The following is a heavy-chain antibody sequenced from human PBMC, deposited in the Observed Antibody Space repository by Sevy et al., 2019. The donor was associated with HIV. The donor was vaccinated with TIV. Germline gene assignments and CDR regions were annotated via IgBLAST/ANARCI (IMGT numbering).Heavy chain of an antibody. D-gene: IGHD6-13*01. Sequence: GGSLRLTCAASGFTFSSYAMSWVRQAPGKGLEWVSAISGSGGSTYYADSVKGRFTISRDNSKNTLYLQMNSLRAEDTAVYYCAKEPYSSSWYENFQHWGQGTLVTVSS. V-gene: IGHV3-23*01. J-gene: IGHJ1*01. CDR1: GFTFSSYA. CDR2: ISGSGGST. CDR3: AKEPYSSSWYENFQH.